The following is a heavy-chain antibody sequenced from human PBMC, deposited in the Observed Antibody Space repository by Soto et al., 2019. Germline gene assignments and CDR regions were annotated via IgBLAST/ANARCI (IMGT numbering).Heavy chain of an antibody. J-gene: IGHJ6*02. D-gene: IGHD3-22*01. V-gene: IGHV1-46*01. CDR1: GYTFTSYY. Sequence: GSVKVSCKASGYTFTSYYMHWVRQAPGQGLEWMGIINPSGGSTSYAQKFQGRVTMTRDTSTSTVYMELSSLRSEDTAVYYCARDLWYYYDSSGYYPYGMDVWGQGTTVTVS. CDR3: ARDLWYYYDSSGYYPYGMDV. CDR2: INPSGGST.